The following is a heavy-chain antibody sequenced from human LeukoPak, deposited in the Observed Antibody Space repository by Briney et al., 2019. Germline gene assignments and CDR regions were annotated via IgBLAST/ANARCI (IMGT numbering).Heavy chain of an antibody. V-gene: IGHV4-30-2*01. D-gene: IGHD5-24*01. CDR3: ARATFKQSYDY. J-gene: IGHJ4*02. CDR1: GGSISSGGYY. CDR2: IYHSGST. Sequence: SETLSLTCTVSGGSISSGGYYWSWIRQPPGKGLEWIGYIYHSGSTYYNPSLKSRVTISVDRSKNQFSLKLSSVTAADTAVYYCARATFKQSYDYWGQGTLVTVSS.